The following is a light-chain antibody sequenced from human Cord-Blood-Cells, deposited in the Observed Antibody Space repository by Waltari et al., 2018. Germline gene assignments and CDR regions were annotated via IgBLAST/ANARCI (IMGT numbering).Light chain of an antibody. CDR1: QSISSY. CDR2: AAS. J-gene: IGKJ2*03. CDR3: QQSYSTPYS. Sequence: DIQMTQSPSSLSASVGDRVTITCRASQSISSYLHWYQRKPGKAPKLLIYAASNLQSGVPSRFSGSGSGTDFTLTISSLQPEDFATYYCQQSYSTPYSFGQGTKLEIK. V-gene: IGKV1-39*01.